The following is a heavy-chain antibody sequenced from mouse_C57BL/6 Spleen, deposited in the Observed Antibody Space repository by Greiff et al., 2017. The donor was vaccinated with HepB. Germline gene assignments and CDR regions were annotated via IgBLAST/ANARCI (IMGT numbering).Heavy chain of an antibody. CDR1: GFTFSSYA. Sequence: EVKLMESGEGLVKPGGSLKLSCAASGFTFSSYAMSWVRQTPEKRLEWVAYISSGGDYIYYADTVKGRFTISRDNARNTLYLQMSSLKSEDTAMYYCTREGGGYYFDYWGQGTTLTVSS. CDR3: TREGGGYYFDY. V-gene: IGHV5-9-1*02. CDR2: ISSGGDYI. D-gene: IGHD1-1*02. J-gene: IGHJ2*01.